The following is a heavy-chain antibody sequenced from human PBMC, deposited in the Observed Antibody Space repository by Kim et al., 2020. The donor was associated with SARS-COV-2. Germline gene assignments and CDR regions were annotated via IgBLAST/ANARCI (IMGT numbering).Heavy chain of an antibody. V-gene: IGHV1-18*01. CDR2: ISAYNGNT. CDR3: ARVRAAAAGTSAVPRARFDP. CDR1: GYTFTSYG. J-gene: IGHJ5*02. D-gene: IGHD6-13*01. Sequence: ASVKVSCKASGYTFTSYGISWVRQAPGQGLEWMGWISAYNGNTNYAQKLQGRVTMTTDTSTSTAYMELRSLRSDDTAVYYCARVRAAAAGTSAVPRARFDPWGQGTLVTVSS.